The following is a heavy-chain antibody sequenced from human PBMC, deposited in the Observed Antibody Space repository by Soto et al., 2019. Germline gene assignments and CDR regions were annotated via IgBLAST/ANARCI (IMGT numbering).Heavy chain of an antibody. CDR2: IWYVGSNK. Sequence: QVQLVESGGGVVQPGRSLRLSCAASGFTFSSYGMHWVRQAPGKGLEWVAVIWYVGSNKYYADSVKGRFTISRDNSKNTLYLQMNSLRAEDTDVYYCARDPDAFDIWGQGTMVTVSS. CDR3: ARDPDAFDI. J-gene: IGHJ3*02. CDR1: GFTFSSYG. V-gene: IGHV3-33*01.